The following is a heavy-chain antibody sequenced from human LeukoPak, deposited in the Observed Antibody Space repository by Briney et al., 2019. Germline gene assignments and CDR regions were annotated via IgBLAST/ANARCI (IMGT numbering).Heavy chain of an antibody. V-gene: IGHV3-53*01. CDR3: ARADYYYDSSGYYVPFDY. J-gene: IGHJ4*02. Sequence: PGGSLRLSCAASGFTVSSNHMSWVRQAPGKGLEWVSVIYSGGSTYYADSVKGRFTITRDNSKNTLYLQMNSLRAEDTAVYYCARADYYYDSSGYYVPFDYWGQGTLVTVSS. CDR1: GFTVSSNH. CDR2: IYSGGST. D-gene: IGHD3-22*01.